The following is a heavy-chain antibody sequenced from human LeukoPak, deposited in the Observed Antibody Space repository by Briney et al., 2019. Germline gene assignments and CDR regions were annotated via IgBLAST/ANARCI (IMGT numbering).Heavy chain of an antibody. D-gene: IGHD6-19*01. Sequence: SETLSLTCSVSGDSISSGYFWGWIRQPPGKGLEWVGSIYHSGISYYNPSLKSRVTISVDTSKNQFSLKLSSVTAADTAVYYCARDRYSSGWYDGNNNWFDPWGQGTLVTVSS. CDR3: ARDRYSSGWYDGNNNWFDP. CDR2: IYHSGIS. V-gene: IGHV4-38-2*02. J-gene: IGHJ5*02. CDR1: GDSISSGYF.